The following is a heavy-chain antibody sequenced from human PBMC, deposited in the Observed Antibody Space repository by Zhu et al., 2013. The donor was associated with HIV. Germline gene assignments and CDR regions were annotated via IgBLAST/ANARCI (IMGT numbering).Heavy chain of an antibody. D-gene: IGHD3-22*01. Sequence: QVQLQESGPGLVKPSETLSLTCTVSGGSISSTSYYWVWIRQPPGKGLEWIGSVYYSGSTYYNPSLKSRVTISADTSKNQFSLRLNSVTAADTAVYYCARVPQSVSVGLWEYYSDGSDSPQWGAFDIWGQGTMVTVSS. V-gene: IGHV4-39*07. CDR3: ARVPQSVSVGLWEYYSDGSDSPQWGAFDI. CDR2: VYYSGST. CDR1: GGSISSTSYY. J-gene: IGHJ3*02.